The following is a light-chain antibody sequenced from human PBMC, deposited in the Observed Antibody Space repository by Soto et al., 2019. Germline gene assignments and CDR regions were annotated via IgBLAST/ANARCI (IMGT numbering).Light chain of an antibody. CDR3: AAWDNSLRWV. CDR1: SSNIGSNF. J-gene: IGLJ3*02. V-gene: IGLV1-47*01. Sequence: QSVLSQPPSASGAPGQKVTISCSGSSSNIGSNFVYWYQQLPGTVPKLLIYRTDQRPSGVPDRFSGSKPGASASLVISGLRSEDEADYYCAAWDNSLRWVFGGGTKLTVL. CDR2: RTD.